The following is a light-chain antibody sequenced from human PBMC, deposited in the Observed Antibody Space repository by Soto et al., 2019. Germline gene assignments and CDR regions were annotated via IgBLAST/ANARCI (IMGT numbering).Light chain of an antibody. V-gene: IGLV2-14*01. Sequence: QSALTQPASVSGSPGQSITISCTGTSSDVGGYNYVSWYQQHPGKAPKLMIYEVSNRPSGVSNRFSGSKSGNTASLTISGLQPEDEADYYCSSYTSTNTQLFGGGTQLTVL. CDR1: SSDVGGYNY. CDR2: EVS. CDR3: SSYTSTNTQL. J-gene: IGLJ3*02.